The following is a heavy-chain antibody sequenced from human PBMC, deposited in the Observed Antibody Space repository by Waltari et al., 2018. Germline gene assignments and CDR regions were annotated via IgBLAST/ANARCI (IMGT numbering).Heavy chain of an antibody. D-gene: IGHD3-16*01. CDR2: MRSDGISK. V-gene: IGHV3-30*02. CDR3: ARISGFYYDRGSLTFLH. CDR1: GFTFSGYG. J-gene: IGHJ4*02. Sequence: QIQLVESGGGVVQPGGSLRLSCVASGFTFSGYGIHWVRQAPGKGLEWVAFMRSDGISKFYADSLKGRFTISRDDSKSTLYLQLNSLSAEDTAVYYCARISGFYYDRGSLTFLHWGRGTLLTVSS.